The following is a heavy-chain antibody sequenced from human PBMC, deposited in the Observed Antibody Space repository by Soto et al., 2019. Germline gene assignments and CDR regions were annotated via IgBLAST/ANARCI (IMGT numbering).Heavy chain of an antibody. CDR2: IIPILGIA. D-gene: IGHD3-22*01. CDR1: GGTFSSYT. J-gene: IGHJ4*02. V-gene: IGHV1-69*08. CDR3: AREGSYYDSSGYYTPELDY. Sequence: QVQLVQSGAEVKKPGSSVKVSCKASGGTFSSYTISWVRQAPGQGLECMGRIIPILGIANYAQKFQGRVKITADKSTSTVYMELSSLRSEDTAVYDWAREGSYYDSSGYYTPELDYWGQGTLVTVSS.